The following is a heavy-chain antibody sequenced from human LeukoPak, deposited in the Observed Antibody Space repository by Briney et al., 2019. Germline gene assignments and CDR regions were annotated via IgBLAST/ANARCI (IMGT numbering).Heavy chain of an antibody. Sequence: SETLSLTRTVSGGSISSSSYYWGWIRQPLGKGLEWIGYIYYSGSTNYNPSLKSRVTISVDTSKNQFSLKLSSVTAADTAVYYCARGYYDSSGYDYWGQGTLVTVSS. CDR2: IYYSGST. CDR1: GGSISSSSYY. V-gene: IGHV4-61*05. D-gene: IGHD3-22*01. CDR3: ARGYYDSSGYDY. J-gene: IGHJ4*02.